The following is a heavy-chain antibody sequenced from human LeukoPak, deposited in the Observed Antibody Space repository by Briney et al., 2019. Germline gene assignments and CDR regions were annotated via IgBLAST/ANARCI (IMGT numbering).Heavy chain of an antibody. J-gene: IGHJ4*02. Sequence: PGGSLRLSCAASGFTFSSYSMNWVRQAPGKGLEWVSYISSSSSTIYYADSVKGRFTISRDNAKNSLYLQMNSLRAEDTAVYYCARDQGYDSNYYFDYWGQGTLVTVSS. CDR2: ISSSSSTI. CDR3: ARDQGYDSNYYFDY. D-gene: IGHD4-11*01. CDR1: GFTFSSYS. V-gene: IGHV3-48*01.